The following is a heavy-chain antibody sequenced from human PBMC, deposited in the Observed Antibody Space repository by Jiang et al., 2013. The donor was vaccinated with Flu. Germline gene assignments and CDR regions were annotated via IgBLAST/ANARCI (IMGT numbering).Heavy chain of an antibody. V-gene: IGHV4-61*02. CDR2: IYTSGST. Sequence: SLTCTVSGGSISSGSYYWSWIRQPAGKGLEWIGRIYTSGSTNYNPSLKSRVTISVDTSKNQFSLKLSSVTAADTAVYYCARSYYYGRGGMDVWGQGTTVTVSS. J-gene: IGHJ6*02. D-gene: IGHD3-10*01. CDR1: GGSISSGSYY. CDR3: ARSYYYGRGGMDV.